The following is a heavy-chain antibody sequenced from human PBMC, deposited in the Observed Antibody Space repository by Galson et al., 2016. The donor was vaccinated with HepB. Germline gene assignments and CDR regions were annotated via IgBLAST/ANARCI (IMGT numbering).Heavy chain of an antibody. J-gene: IGHJ4*02. D-gene: IGHD6-19*01. CDR2: IYHTGRT. Sequence: TLSLTCTVSGGSISSGDSYWSWLRQPPGKGLEWIGYIYHTGRTYYNPSLKTRVTISVDVSNDQFSLELSSVTAADTAVYYCARILRAGTVDYWGQGTLVTVSS. CDR1: GGSISSGDSY. CDR3: ARILRAGTVDY. V-gene: IGHV4-30-4*01.